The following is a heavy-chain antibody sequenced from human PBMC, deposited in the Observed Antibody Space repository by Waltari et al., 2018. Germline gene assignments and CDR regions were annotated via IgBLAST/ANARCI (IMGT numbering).Heavy chain of an antibody. Sequence: QLQLQESGPGQVEPSGTLSLTCTVSGGAISGSGYYWGWLRQPPGKEVEGIARIYHDGTSYYTPSLKSRVTISVDTFKNTFSLTVNSVTAADTAIYYCARPGSSSPYYWFNPWGQGTLVTVAP. D-gene: IGHD6-13*01. CDR3: ARPGSSSPYYWFNP. CDR2: IYHDGTS. V-gene: IGHV4-39*01. CDR1: GGAISGSGYY. J-gene: IGHJ5*02.